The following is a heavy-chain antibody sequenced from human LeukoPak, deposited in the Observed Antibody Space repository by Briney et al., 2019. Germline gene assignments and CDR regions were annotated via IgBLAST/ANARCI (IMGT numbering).Heavy chain of an antibody. D-gene: IGHD2-15*01. Sequence: SETLSLTCAVYGGSFSGYYWSWIRQPPGKGLEWIGEINHSGSTNYNPSLKSRVTISVDTSKNQFSLKLSSVTAADTAVYYCARESGVAYGMDVWGQGTTVTVSS. CDR2: INHSGST. CDR3: ARESGVAYGMDV. V-gene: IGHV4-34*01. CDR1: GGSFSGYY. J-gene: IGHJ6*02.